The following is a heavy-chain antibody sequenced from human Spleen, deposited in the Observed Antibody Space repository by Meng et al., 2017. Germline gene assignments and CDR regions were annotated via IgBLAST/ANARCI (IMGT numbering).Heavy chain of an antibody. V-gene: IGHV1-46*01. CDR3: ARAFDSSGYFDY. D-gene: IGHD3-22*01. Sequence: ASVKVSCKASGYTFTEYYIHWVRQAPGQGLEWMGTINPSGGSTTYAQKFQGRVTMTSDTSTSTVYMELSSLKASDTAMYYCARAFDSSGYFDYWGQGTLVTVSS. CDR1: GYTFTEYY. J-gene: IGHJ4*02. CDR2: INPSGGST.